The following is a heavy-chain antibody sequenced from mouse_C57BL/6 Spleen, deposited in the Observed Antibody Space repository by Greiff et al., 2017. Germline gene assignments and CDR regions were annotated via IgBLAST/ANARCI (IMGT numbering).Heavy chain of an antibody. Sequence: EVQLQQSEGGLVQPGSSMKLSCTASGFTFSDYYMAWVRQVPEKGLEWVANINYDGSSTYYLDSLKSRFIISRDNAKNILYLQMSSLKSEDTATYYCARGGYYGNLYYFDYWGQGTTLTVSS. CDR2: INYDGSST. D-gene: IGHD2-1*01. CDR1: GFTFSDYY. CDR3: ARGGYYGNLYYFDY. V-gene: IGHV5-16*01. J-gene: IGHJ2*01.